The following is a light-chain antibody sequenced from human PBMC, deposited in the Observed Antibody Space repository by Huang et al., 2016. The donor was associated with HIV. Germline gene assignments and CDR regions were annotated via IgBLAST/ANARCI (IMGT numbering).Light chain of an antibody. Sequence: DIQMTQSPPSMSASQGVRVTITCRASQNIGNFLAWFQQRPGGIPKLLIYSASTLQGGVPSRFSGRGSGTEFTLTITNLQPEDVATYYCQRYDSAPRAFGPGTKVDIK. CDR1: QNIGNF. CDR2: SAS. CDR3: QRYDSAPRA. V-gene: IGKV1-27*01. J-gene: IGKJ1*01.